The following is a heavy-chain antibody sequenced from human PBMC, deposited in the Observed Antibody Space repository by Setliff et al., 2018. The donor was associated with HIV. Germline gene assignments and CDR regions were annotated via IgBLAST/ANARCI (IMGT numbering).Heavy chain of an antibody. D-gene: IGHD3-22*01. CDR3: ARATTYYYDSSGYYYPEYFQH. J-gene: IGHJ1*01. Sequence: GASVKVSCKASGYTFTDYFLHWVRQAPGQGLEWMGGINPNSGGTNYAQKFQGRVTMTRDTSISTAYMELSRLRSDDTAVYYCARATTYYYDSSGYYYPEYFQHWGQGTLVTVSS. V-gene: IGHV1-2*02. CDR1: GYTFTDYF. CDR2: INPNSGGT.